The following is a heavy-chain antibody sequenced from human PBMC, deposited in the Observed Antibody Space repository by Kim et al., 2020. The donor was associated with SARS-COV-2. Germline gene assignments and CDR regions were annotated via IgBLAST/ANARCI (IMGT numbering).Heavy chain of an antibody. D-gene: IGHD2-2*01. CDR1: GGSFSGYY. Sequence: SETLSLTCAVYGGSFSGYYWSWIRQPPGKGLEWIGEINHSGSTNYNPSLKSRVTISVDTSKNQFSLKLSSVTAADTAVYYCARGPSRKPAASYMDVWGKGTTVTVSS. CDR2: INHSGST. CDR3: ARGPSRKPAASYMDV. J-gene: IGHJ6*03. V-gene: IGHV4-34*01.